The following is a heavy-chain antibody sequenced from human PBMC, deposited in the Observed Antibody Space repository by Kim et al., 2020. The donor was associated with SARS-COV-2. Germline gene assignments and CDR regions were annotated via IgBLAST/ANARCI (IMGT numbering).Heavy chain of an antibody. D-gene: IGHD3-22*01. V-gene: IGHV4-34*01. CDR1: GGSFSGYY. CDR3: ARKLRSPTPRNYYYDSSGYRNWFDP. J-gene: IGHJ5*02. CDR2: INHSGST. Sequence: SETLSLTCAVYGGSFSGYYWSWIRQPPGKGLEWIGEINHSGSTNYNPSLKSRVTISVDTSKNQFSLKLSSVTAADTAVYYCARKLRSPTPRNYYYDSSGYRNWFDPWGQGTLVTVSS.